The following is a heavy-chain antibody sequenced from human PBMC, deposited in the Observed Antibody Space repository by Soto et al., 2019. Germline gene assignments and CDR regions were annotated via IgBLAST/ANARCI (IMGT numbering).Heavy chain of an antibody. CDR2: IYHNGST. Sequence: PSDTLSLTCTVSGASISSNTYYWAWIRRPPGKGLEWIGYIYHNGSTYSNPSLKSRVTISVDTSNNQLSLKLRSVTAADTAVYYCARHDGFSSGWIFDYWGHGTLVTVSS. V-gene: IGHV4-39*01. CDR1: GASISSNTYY. D-gene: IGHD6-19*01. CDR3: ARHDGFSSGWIFDY. J-gene: IGHJ4*01.